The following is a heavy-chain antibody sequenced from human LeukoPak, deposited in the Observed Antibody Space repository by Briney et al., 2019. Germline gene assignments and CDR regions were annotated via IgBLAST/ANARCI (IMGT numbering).Heavy chain of an antibody. CDR2: ITPMFGTS. D-gene: IGHD5-12*01. CDR1: GGTFSRHT. V-gene: IGHV1-69*05. CDR3: ARHLVAHTGGWFDP. J-gene: IGHJ5*02. Sequence: SVKVSCKASGGTFSRHTISWVRQSPGQGLEWMGGITPMFGTSNYAQKLQGRVTMTTDTSTSTAYMELRSLRSDDTAVYYCARHLVAHTGGWFDPWGQGTLVTVSS.